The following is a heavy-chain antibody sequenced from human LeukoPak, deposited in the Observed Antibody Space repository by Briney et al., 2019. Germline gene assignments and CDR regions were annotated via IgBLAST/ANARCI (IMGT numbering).Heavy chain of an antibody. CDR3: ARGSPDVTHYYYYGMDV. CDR1: GFTFSSYA. CDR2: ISYDGSNK. J-gene: IGHJ6*02. D-gene: IGHD1-14*01. Sequence: GRSLRLSCVASGFTFSSYAMHWVRQAPGKGLGWVAVISYDGSNKYYADSVKGRFTISRDNSKNTLYLQMNSLRAEDTAVYYCARGSPDVTHYYYYGMDVWGQGTTVTVSS. V-gene: IGHV3-30-3*01.